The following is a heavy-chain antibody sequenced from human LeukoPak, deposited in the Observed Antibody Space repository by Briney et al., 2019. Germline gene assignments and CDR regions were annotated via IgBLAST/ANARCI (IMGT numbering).Heavy chain of an antibody. CDR3: ARSNIPYY. CDR1: GFTFSSYE. V-gene: IGHV3-48*03. J-gene: IGHJ4*02. D-gene: IGHD2-8*01. CDR2: ISISGCTI. Sequence: PGGSLRLSCAASGFTFSSYEMNWVRQAPGKGLEWGSYISISGCTIYYADSVKGRFTISRDNAKNSLYLQMNSLSAEDTAVYYCARSNIPYYWGQGTLVTVSS.